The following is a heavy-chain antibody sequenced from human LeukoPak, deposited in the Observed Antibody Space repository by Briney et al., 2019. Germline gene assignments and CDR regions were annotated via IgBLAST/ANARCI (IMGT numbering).Heavy chain of an antibody. CDR1: GGSISSYY. V-gene: IGHV4-59*06. CDR2: IYYSGST. J-gene: IGHJ4*02. D-gene: IGHD4-17*01. Sequence: SETLSLTCTVSGGSISSYYWSWIRQPPGKGLEWIGYIYYSGSTYYNPSLKSRVIISVDTSKNQFSLKLSSVTAADTAVYYCASRKMTTAYYWGQGTLVTVSS. CDR3: ASRKMTTAYY.